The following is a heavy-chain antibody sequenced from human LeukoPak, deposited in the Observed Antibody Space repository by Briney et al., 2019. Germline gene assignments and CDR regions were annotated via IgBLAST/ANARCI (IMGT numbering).Heavy chain of an antibody. CDR3: ARGGASSRYFGY. CDR1: GGSISGHF. CDR2: VSYSGDT. V-gene: IGHV4-59*11. Sequence: SETLSLSCTVSGGSISGHFWSWIRQPPGKGLEWIGFVSYSGDTNYSPSFNGRVTISLDTSKSQFSLNLNSVTAADTAVYFCARGGASSRYFGYWGQGTLVTVSS. D-gene: IGHD1-26*01. J-gene: IGHJ4*02.